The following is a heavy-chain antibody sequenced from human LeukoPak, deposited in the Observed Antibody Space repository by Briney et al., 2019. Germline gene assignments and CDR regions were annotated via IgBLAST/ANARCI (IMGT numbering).Heavy chain of an antibody. CDR3: SRDPRLLDF. D-gene: IGHD5-18*01. Sequence: GGSLRLSCTASGFTFDDYAMTWVRQAPGKGLEWVGFIRNKAYGGTTEYAASVRGRFTISKDDSKIIAYLQMNSLKTEDTAVYYCSRDPRLLDFWGRGTLVTVTS. V-gene: IGHV3-49*04. J-gene: IGHJ4*02. CDR1: GFTFDDYA. CDR2: IRNKAYGGTT.